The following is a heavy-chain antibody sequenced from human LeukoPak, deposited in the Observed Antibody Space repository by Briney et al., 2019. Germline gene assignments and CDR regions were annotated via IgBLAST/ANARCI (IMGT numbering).Heavy chain of an antibody. CDR1: GFTFSSYP. CDR3: ARDFGAGWEEPKYSFDY. Sequence: GGSLRLSCAASGFTFSSYPLHWVRQVPGRGLEWVAVISYDGSKKYYADSVKGRFTISRDNSKNTLYLQMNSLKPEDTAVYYCARDFGAGWEEPKYSFDYWGQGILVTVSS. J-gene: IGHJ4*02. V-gene: IGHV3-30-3*01. CDR2: ISYDGSKK. D-gene: IGHD3-10*01.